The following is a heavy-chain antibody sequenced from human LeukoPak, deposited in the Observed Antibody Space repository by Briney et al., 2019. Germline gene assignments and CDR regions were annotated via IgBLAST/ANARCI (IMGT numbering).Heavy chain of an antibody. CDR3: ASVYSAKDLAELDY. V-gene: IGHV1-2*02. J-gene: IGHJ4*02. CDR2: INPNSGST. CDR1: GYTFSDYY. D-gene: IGHD5-12*01. Sequence: GASVKVSCKASGYTFSDYYVHWVRQPPGQGLEWMGLINPNSGSTKYAQKFQGRVTMTRVTSIRTAYMELTILTSDDTAVNYCASVYSAKDLAELDYWGQGTLVTVSS.